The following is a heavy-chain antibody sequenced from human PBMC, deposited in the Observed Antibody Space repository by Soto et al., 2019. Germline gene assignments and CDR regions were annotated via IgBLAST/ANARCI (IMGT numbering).Heavy chain of an antibody. CDR2: MNPNSGNT. CDR1: GYTFTNYD. Sequence: QVQLVQSGAEVKKPGASVKVSCKASGYTFTNYDINWVRQATGQGLEWMGWMNPNSGNTGYAQKFQGRVTMTTNTAIRTAYMELSSLKSEDTAIYYCARGPWDTVVVGDGLDPWGQGTLVTVSS. CDR3: ARGPWDTVVVGDGLDP. J-gene: IGHJ5*02. V-gene: IGHV1-8*01. D-gene: IGHD2-15*01.